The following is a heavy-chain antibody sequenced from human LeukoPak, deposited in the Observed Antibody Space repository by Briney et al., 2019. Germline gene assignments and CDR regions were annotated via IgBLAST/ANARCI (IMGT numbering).Heavy chain of an antibody. CDR3: AKTDQLLSRPYYFDY. CDR2: ISGSGGST. Sequence: GGSLRLSCAASGFTFSSYAMSWVRQAPGKGLEWVSAISGSGGSTYYADSVKGRFTISRDNSKNTLYLQMNSLRAEDTAVYYCAKTDQLLSRPYYFDYWGQGTLVTVSS. V-gene: IGHV3-23*01. CDR1: GFTFSSYA. D-gene: IGHD2-2*01. J-gene: IGHJ4*02.